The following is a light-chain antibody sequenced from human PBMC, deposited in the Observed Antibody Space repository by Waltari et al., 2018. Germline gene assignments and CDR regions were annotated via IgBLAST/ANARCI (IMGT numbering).Light chain of an antibody. CDR1: SSDVGGYHY. Sequence: QSALTQPASVSGSPGQSITISCTGTSSDVGGYHYVSCYQQPPGKAPKLMIYEVSNRPSGVSNRFSGSKSGNTASLTISGLQAEDEADYYCSSYTSSSTPYVFGTGTKVTVL. J-gene: IGLJ1*01. CDR2: EVS. CDR3: SSYTSSSTPYV. V-gene: IGLV2-14*01.